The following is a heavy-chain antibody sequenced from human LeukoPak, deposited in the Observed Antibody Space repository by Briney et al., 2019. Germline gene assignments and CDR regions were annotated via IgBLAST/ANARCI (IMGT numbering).Heavy chain of an antibody. CDR1: GFTFSDYY. Sequence: GGSLRLSCAASGFTFSDYYMSWIRQAPGKGLEWVSYISSSGSTIYYAYSVKGRFTISRDNSKNTLYLQMNSLSAEDTAVYYCAKVRSSSGVDYWGQGTLVTVSS. CDR3: AKVRSSSGVDY. V-gene: IGHV3-11*01. J-gene: IGHJ4*02. CDR2: ISSSGSTI. D-gene: IGHD6-6*01.